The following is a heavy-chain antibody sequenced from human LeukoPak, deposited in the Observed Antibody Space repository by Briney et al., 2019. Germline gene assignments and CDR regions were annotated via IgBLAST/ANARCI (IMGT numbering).Heavy chain of an antibody. Sequence: GGSLRLSCAASGFTFSSYSMNWVRQAPGKGLEWVSSISSSSYIYYADSVKGRFTISRDNAKNSLYLQMNSLRAEDTAVYYCARVRGIVQPDYWGQGTLVTVSS. V-gene: IGHV3-21*01. CDR3: ARVRGIVQPDY. CDR2: ISSSSYI. D-gene: IGHD3-10*01. J-gene: IGHJ4*02. CDR1: GFTFSSYS.